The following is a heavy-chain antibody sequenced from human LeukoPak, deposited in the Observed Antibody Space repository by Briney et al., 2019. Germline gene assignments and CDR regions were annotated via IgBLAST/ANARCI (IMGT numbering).Heavy chain of an antibody. V-gene: IGHV3-7*03. CDR3: ARGGGLDV. J-gene: IGHJ6*02. Sequence: GGSLRLSCAASGFTFGAYAMSWVRQAPGKGLEWVASINHNGNVNYYVDSVKGRFTISRDNAKNSLYLQMSNLRAEDTAVYFCARGGGLDVWGQGATVTVSS. D-gene: IGHD3-16*01. CDR1: GFTFGAYA. CDR2: INHNGNVN.